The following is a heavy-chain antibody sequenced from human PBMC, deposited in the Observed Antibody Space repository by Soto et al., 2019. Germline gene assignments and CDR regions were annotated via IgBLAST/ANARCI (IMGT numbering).Heavy chain of an antibody. J-gene: IGHJ6*02. Sequence: GASVTGSCTAPGGTLNSYAISWVRQAPGQGLEWMGIINPSGGSTSYAQKFQGRVTMTRDTSTSTVYMELSSLRSEDTAVYYCARGYLYYDFWSGYSQSYYHYAMDVWGQGTTVTVSS. CDR3: ARGYLYYDFWSGYSQSYYHYAMDV. V-gene: IGHV1-46*02. CDR2: INPSGGST. D-gene: IGHD3-3*01. CDR1: GGTLNSYA.